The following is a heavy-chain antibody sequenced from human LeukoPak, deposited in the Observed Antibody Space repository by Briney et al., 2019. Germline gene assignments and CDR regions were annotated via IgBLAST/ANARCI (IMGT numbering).Heavy chain of an antibody. CDR1: GFTFSSYA. J-gene: IGHJ6*04. CDR3: AELGITMIGGV. V-gene: IGHV3-48*03. D-gene: IGHD3-10*02. Sequence: PGGSLRLSCAASGFTFSSYAMSWVRQAPGKGLEWVSYISSSGSTIYYADSVKGRFTISRNNAKNSLYLQMNSLRAEDTAVYYCAELGITMIGGVWGKGTTVTISS. CDR2: ISSSGSTI.